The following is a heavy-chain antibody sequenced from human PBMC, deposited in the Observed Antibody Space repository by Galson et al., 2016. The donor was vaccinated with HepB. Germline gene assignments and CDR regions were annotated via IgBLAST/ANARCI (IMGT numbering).Heavy chain of an antibody. CDR3: ARSLHGGGWNDPFDY. CDR1: GFTFSNYG. V-gene: IGHV3-30*03. Sequence: SLRLSCAASGFTFSNYGMHWVRQAPGKGLEWVAVVSYDGSNKYYADSVKGRFTMSRDNSKNSLYLQMNSLRVDDTAVYYCARSLHGGGWNDPFDYWGQGTLVTVSS. D-gene: IGHD1-1*01. J-gene: IGHJ4*02. CDR2: VSYDGSNK.